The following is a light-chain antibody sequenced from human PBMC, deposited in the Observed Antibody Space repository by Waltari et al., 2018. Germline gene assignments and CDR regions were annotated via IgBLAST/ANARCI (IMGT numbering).Light chain of an antibody. V-gene: IGKV1-39*01. Sequence: DIQMTQSPSSLSASVGDTVTITCPASHNINRYLLWYQHKPGKAPKHLIYATYSLQSGVPSRFSASGSGTDFTLTISSLQPEDFASYHCQQSYNTPLTFGGGTRVYIK. CDR3: QQSYNTPLT. J-gene: IGKJ4*01. CDR1: HNINRY. CDR2: ATY.